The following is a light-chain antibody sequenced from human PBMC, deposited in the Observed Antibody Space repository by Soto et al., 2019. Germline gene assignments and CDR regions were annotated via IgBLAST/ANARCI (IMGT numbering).Light chain of an antibody. V-gene: IGLV1-51*01. CDR2: DNS. CDR3: GTWDSSLSAGV. Sequence: QAVVTQPPSVSAAPGQKVTISCSGSSSNIGNNYVSWYQQLPGTAPKLLIYDNSKRPSGIPDRFSGSKSGTSATLGITGLQTGDEADYYCGTWDSSLSAGVFGGGTKLTVL. CDR1: SSNIGNNY. J-gene: IGLJ2*01.